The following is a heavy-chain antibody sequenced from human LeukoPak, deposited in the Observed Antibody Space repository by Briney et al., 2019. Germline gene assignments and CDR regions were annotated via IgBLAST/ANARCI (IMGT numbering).Heavy chain of an antibody. CDR2: MNPNSGNT. CDR3: ARGILLWFGVLKGFDP. V-gene: IGHV1-8*03. J-gene: IGHJ5*02. D-gene: IGHD3-10*01. CDR1: GYTFTSYD. Sequence: ASVKVSCKASGYTFTSYDINWVRQATGQGLEWMGWMNPNSGNTGYAQKFQGRVTITRNTSISTAYMELSSLRSEDTAVYYCARGILLWFGVLKGFDPWGQGTLVTVSS.